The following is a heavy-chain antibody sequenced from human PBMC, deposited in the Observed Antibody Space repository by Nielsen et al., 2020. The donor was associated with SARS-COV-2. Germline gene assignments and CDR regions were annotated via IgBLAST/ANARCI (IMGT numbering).Heavy chain of an antibody. CDR3: ARGGSGWYGDNWFDP. D-gene: IGHD6-19*01. CDR1: GGSISSYY. CDR2: IYYSGST. Sequence: SETLSLTCTVSGGSISSYYWSWIRQPPGKGLEWIGYIYYSGSTNYNPSLKNRVTISVDTSKNQFSLKLSSVTAADTAVYYCARGGSGWYGDNWFDPWGQGTLVTVSS. V-gene: IGHV4-59*01. J-gene: IGHJ5*02.